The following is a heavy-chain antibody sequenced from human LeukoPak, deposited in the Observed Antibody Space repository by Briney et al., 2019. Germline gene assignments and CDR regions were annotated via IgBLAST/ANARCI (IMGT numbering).Heavy chain of an antibody. J-gene: IGHJ5*02. D-gene: IGHD2-8*01. CDR3: AREALPNGVWRVGWFDP. Sequence: SETLSLTCTVSGGSISSGSHYWNWIRQPAGEGLEWVGRIHTNGNTNYNPSLKSRVTMSLDTSKNQFSLKLSSVTAADTAVYYCAREALPNGVWRVGWFDPWGQGTLVTVFS. V-gene: IGHV4-61*02. CDR2: IHTNGNT. CDR1: GGSISSGSHY.